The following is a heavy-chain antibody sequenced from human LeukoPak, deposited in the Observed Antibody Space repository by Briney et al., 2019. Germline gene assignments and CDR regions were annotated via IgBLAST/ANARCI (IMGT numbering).Heavy chain of an antibody. D-gene: IGHD6-19*01. CDR1: GASISSYY. V-gene: IGHV4-59*08. Sequence: PSETLSFTCTVSGASISSYYWSWIRQPPGKGLEWIGYIYYSGSTNYNPSLKSRVTISVDTSKNQFSLKLSSVTAADTAVYYCARHVEQWLSRFEYWGQGTLVTVSS. CDR2: IYYSGST. CDR3: ARHVEQWLSRFEY. J-gene: IGHJ4*02.